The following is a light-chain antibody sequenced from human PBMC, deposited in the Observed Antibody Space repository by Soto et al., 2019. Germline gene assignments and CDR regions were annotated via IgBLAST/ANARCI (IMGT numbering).Light chain of an antibody. J-gene: IGKJ2*01. V-gene: IGKV1-5*01. CDR2: DAS. CDR1: QSISNW. Sequence: DIQMTQSPSTLSASVGDRVTITCRASQSISNWLAWYQQKPGKAPMLLIYDASSLQSGVTSRFSGSGSGTEFTITISSLQPDDFATYYCQQYNTYSTFGQGTKLEIK. CDR3: QQYNTYST.